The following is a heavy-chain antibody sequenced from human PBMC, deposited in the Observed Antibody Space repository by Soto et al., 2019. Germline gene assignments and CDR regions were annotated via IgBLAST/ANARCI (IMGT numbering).Heavy chain of an antibody. CDR1: WGSFRGFF. J-gene: IGHJ4*02. CDR3: ARLGGYYQALDS. Sequence: PSETLSPTRAAYWGSFRGFFLSWIPQPPGKGLEWIGYIYYAGSFTYNPSLKSRVTISLNTSKNEVSLRLTSVTAADTAVYYCARLGGYYQALDSWGQGTLVTVSS. CDR2: IYYAGSF. V-gene: IGHV4-59*08. D-gene: IGHD3-22*01.